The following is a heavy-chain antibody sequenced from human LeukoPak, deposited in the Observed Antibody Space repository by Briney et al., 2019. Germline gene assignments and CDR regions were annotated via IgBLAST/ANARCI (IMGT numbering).Heavy chain of an antibody. CDR2: ISSSGSTI. V-gene: IGHV3-11*01. Sequence: PGGSLRLSCAASGFTFSDYYMSWIRQAPGKGLEWVSYISSSGSTIYYADSVKGRFTISRDNAKNSLYLQMNSLRAEDTAVYYCAPERFTMIRGLVVSDFVSWGQGILVTVSS. D-gene: IGHD3-10*01. CDR3: APERFTMIRGLVVSDFVS. CDR1: GFTFSDYY. J-gene: IGHJ4*02.